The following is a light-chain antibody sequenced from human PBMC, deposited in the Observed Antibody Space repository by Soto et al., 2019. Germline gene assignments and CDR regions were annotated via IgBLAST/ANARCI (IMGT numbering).Light chain of an antibody. V-gene: IGKV3-11*01. CDR1: QSVSNN. Sequence: EIVMTQSPATLSVSPGDSATLSCRASQSVSNNLAWYHQKPGQAPRVLIYGASIRATGVPARFSGSGSGTDFTLTISSLEPEDFAVYYCQQRSNWPITFGQGTRLEIK. CDR3: QQRSNWPIT. J-gene: IGKJ5*01. CDR2: GAS.